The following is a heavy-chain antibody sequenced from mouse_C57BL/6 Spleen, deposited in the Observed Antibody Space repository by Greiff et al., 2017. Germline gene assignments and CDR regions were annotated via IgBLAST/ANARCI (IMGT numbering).Heavy chain of an antibody. Sequence: EVQLVESGGGLVKPGGSLKLSCAASGFTFSSYAMSWVRQTPEKRLEWVATISDGGSYTYYPDNVKGRFTISRDNAKNNLYLQMSHLKSEDTAMYYCAREGNYYGSSAWFAYWGQGTLVTVSA. V-gene: IGHV5-4*01. CDR3: AREGNYYGSSAWFAY. CDR1: GFTFSSYA. D-gene: IGHD1-1*01. CDR2: ISDGGSYT. J-gene: IGHJ3*01.